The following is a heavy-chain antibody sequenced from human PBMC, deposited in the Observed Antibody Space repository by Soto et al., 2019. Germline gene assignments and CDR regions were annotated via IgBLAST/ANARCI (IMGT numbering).Heavy chain of an antibody. CDR2: ISSSSSTI. Sequence: QPGGSLRLSCAASGFTFSSYSMNWVRQAPGKGLEWVSYISSSSSTIYYADSVKGRFTISRDNAKNSLYLQMNSLRAEDTAVYYCARDPLLWFGVFFDYWGQGTLVTVSS. CDR3: ARDPLLWFGVFFDY. CDR1: GFTFSSYS. D-gene: IGHD3-10*01. J-gene: IGHJ4*02. V-gene: IGHV3-48*01.